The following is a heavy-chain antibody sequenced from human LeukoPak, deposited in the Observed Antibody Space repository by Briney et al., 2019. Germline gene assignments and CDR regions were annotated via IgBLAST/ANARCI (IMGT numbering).Heavy chain of an antibody. J-gene: IGHJ4*02. Sequence: GASVKVSCKASGYTLTDYYMHWVRQAPGQGLEWMGWINPNSGDTNSAQKFRGRVTMTRDTSISTAYMELSRLTSDDTAVYYCARDWRGSYFPDFWGQGTLVTVSS. V-gene: IGHV1-2*02. CDR3: ARDWRGSYFPDF. CDR1: GYTLTDYY. D-gene: IGHD1-26*01. CDR2: INPNSGDT.